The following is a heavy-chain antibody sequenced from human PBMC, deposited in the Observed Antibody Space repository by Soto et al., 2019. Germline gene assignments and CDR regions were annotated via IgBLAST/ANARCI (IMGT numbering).Heavy chain of an antibody. J-gene: IGHJ6*03. V-gene: IGHV4-34*01. Sequence: SETLSLTCAVNGGSFSGYYWSWIRQPTGKGLEWIGEINHSGSTNYNPSLKSRVTISVDTSKNQFSLKLSSVTAADTAVYYCARGSSSWYTDVWGKGTTVTVSS. CDR1: GGSFSGYY. D-gene: IGHD6-13*01. CDR2: INHSGST. CDR3: ARGSSSWYTDV.